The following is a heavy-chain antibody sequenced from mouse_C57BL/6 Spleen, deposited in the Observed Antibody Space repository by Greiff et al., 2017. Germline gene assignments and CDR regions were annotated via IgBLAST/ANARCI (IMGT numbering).Heavy chain of an antibody. D-gene: IGHD2-1*01. Sequence: EVQGVESGGGLVKPGGSLKLSCAASGFTFSSYTMSWVRQTPEKRLEWVATISGGGGNTYYPDSVKGRFTISRDNAKNTLYLQMSSLRSEDTALYYCARHEGYYGNFDYWGQGTTLTVSS. CDR3: ARHEGYYGNFDY. CDR2: ISGGGGNT. CDR1: GFTFSSYT. J-gene: IGHJ2*01. V-gene: IGHV5-9*01.